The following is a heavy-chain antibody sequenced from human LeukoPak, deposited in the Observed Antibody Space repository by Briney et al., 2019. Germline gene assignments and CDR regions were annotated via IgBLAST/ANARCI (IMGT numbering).Heavy chain of an antibody. CDR1: GGSISSSSYY. CDR3: ARQARDYIDY. J-gene: IGHJ4*02. CDR2: IYYSGST. Sequence: SETLSLTCTVSGGSISSSSYYWGWVRQPPGKGLEWIGSIYYSGSTYYNPSLKSRVTISVDTSKNQISLKLSSVTAADTAVYYCARQARDYIDYWGQGTLVTVSS. V-gene: IGHV4-39*01.